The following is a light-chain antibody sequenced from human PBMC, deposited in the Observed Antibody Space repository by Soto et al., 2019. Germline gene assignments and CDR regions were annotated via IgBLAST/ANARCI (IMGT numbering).Light chain of an antibody. J-gene: IGKJ4*01. CDR1: QSINSN. V-gene: IGKV3-15*01. CDR3: QQYNSWPRAT. CDR2: RAS. Sequence: IVMTQSPATLSVSPGERATLSCRASQSINSNLAWYQQKPGQAPRLPMFRASIRAAGFPARFSGSGSGTEFNITISSLQSEDSAIYYCQQYNSWPRATFGGGTKVVIK.